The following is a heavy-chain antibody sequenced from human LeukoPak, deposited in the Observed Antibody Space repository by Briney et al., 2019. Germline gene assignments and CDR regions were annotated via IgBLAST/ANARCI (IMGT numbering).Heavy chain of an antibody. D-gene: IGHD2-15*01. CDR1: GGSISSSSYY. CDR3: ARLRGLGPSDAFDI. V-gene: IGHV4-39*01. Sequence: SETLSLTCTVSGGSISSSSYYWGWIRQPPEKGLEWIGSIYYSGSTYYNPSLKSRVTISVDTSKNQFSLKLSSVTAADTAVYYCARLRGLGPSDAFDIWGQGTMVTVSS. J-gene: IGHJ3*02. CDR2: IYYSGST.